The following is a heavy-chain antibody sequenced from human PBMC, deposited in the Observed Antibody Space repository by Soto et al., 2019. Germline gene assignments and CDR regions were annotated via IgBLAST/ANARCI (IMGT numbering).Heavy chain of an antibody. Sequence: PLETLSLTCAVYGGSFSGYYWSWIRQPPGKGLEWIGEINHSGRTNYNPSLKNRVTISVDTSKNQFSLKLSTVTAADTAVFYCERVRTVTATFYYYYGMDVWGQGTTVTVSS. D-gene: IGHD2-21*02. V-gene: IGHV4-34*01. CDR3: ERVRTVTATFYYYYGMDV. CDR2: INHSGRT. J-gene: IGHJ6*02. CDR1: GGSFSGYY.